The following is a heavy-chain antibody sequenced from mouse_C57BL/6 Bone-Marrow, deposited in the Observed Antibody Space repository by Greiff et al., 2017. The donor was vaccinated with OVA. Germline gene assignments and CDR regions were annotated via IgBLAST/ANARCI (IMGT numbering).Heavy chain of an antibody. V-gene: IGHV5-6*01. Sequence: EVQLVESGGDLVKPGGSLKLSCAASGFTFSSYGMSWVRQTPDKRLEWVATISSGGSYTYYPDSVKGRFTISRDNAKNTLYLQMSILKSEDTAMYNCARQFAYWGQGTLVTVSA. CDR3: ARQFAY. CDR2: ISSGGSYT. J-gene: IGHJ3*01. CDR1: GFTFSSYG.